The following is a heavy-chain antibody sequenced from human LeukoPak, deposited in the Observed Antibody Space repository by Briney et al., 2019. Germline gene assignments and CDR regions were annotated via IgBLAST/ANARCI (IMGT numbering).Heavy chain of an antibody. J-gene: IGHJ4*02. CDR1: GGSISSSSYY. CDR3: ARSKRIYDILTGYLAEYFDY. Sequence: SETLSLTCTVSGGSISSSSYYWGWIRQPPGEGLEWIGSIYYSGSTNYNPSLKSRVTISVDTSQNQSSLKLSSVTAADTAVYYCARSKRIYDILTGYLAEYFDYWGQGTLVTVSS. CDR2: IYYSGST. V-gene: IGHV4-39*07. D-gene: IGHD3-9*01.